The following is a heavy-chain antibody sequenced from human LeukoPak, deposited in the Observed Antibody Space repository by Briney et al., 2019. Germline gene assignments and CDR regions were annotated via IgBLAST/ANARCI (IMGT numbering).Heavy chain of an antibody. CDR1: GGSFSGYY. Sequence: SETLSLTCAVYGGSFSGYYWSWIRQPPGKGLEWIGEINHSGSTNYNPSLKSRVTISVDTSKNQFSLKMSSVTAADTAVYYCARLGSSSWYPYYYYGMDVWGQGTTVTVSS. CDR3: ARLGSSSWYPYYYYGMDV. V-gene: IGHV4-34*01. CDR2: INHSGST. J-gene: IGHJ6*02. D-gene: IGHD6-13*01.